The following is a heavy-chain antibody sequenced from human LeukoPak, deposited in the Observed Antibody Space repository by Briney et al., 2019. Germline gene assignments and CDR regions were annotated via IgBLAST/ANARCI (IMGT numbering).Heavy chain of an antibody. CDR2: IWYDGSNK. V-gene: IGHV3-33*01. Sequence: GGSLRLSCAASGFTFSSYGMHWVRQAPGKGLEWVAVIWYDGSNKYYADSVKGRFTISRDNSKNTLYLQMNSLRAEDTAVYYCARSPQFSPNNAFDIWGQGTMVTVSS. CDR1: GFTFSSYG. J-gene: IGHJ3*02. CDR3: ARSPQFSPNNAFDI.